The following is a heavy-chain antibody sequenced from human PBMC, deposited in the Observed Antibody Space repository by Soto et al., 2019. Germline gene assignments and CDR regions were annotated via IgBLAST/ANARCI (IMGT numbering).Heavy chain of an antibody. CDR2: IIPIFGTA. D-gene: IGHD3-22*01. J-gene: IGHJ4*02. Sequence: QVQLVQSGAEVRKPGSSVKVSCKASGGTFSRHAISWVRQAPGQGLEWMGGIIPIFGTANHAQKFQGRVTIIADESTSTVYMELSSLRSEDTAMYYCARGWGYDSNDYYYAYWGQGTLVNVSS. CDR1: GGTFSRHA. CDR3: ARGWGYDSNDYYYAY. V-gene: IGHV1-69*01.